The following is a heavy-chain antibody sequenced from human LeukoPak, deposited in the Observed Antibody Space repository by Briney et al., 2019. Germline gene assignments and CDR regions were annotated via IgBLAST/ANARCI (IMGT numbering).Heavy chain of an antibody. CDR1: GFTFSDYY. CDR2: ISGSGGST. J-gene: IGHJ4*02. Sequence: PGGSLRLSCAASGFTFSDYYMSWIRQAPGKGLEWVSAISGSGGSTYYADSVKGRFTISRDNSKNTLYLQMNSLRAEDTAVYYCARFFGVVPPRTPIDYWGQGTLVTVSS. CDR3: ARFFGVVPPRTPIDY. V-gene: IGHV3-23*01. D-gene: IGHD3-3*01.